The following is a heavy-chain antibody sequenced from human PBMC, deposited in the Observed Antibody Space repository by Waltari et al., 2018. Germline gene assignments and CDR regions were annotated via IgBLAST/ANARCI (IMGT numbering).Heavy chain of an antibody. Sequence: QVQLQESGPGLVKPSETLSLTCAVSGYSISSGYYWGWIRQPPGKGLEWIGSIYHSGSTYYNPPLKSRVTISVDPSKNQFSLKLSSVTAADTAVYYCARQEWYSHILYFDYWGQGTLVTVSS. J-gene: IGHJ4*02. CDR1: GYSISSGYY. D-gene: IGHD3-3*01. V-gene: IGHV4-38-2*01. CDR2: IYHSGST. CDR3: ARQEWYSHILYFDY.